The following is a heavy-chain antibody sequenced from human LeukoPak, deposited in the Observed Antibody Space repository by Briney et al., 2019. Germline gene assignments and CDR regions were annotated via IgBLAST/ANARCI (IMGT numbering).Heavy chain of an antibody. CDR2: ISYDGSNK. D-gene: IGHD3-10*02. CDR3: ARAAVRGRFFDY. V-gene: IGHV3-30*01. J-gene: IGHJ4*02. CDR1: GFTFSSYA. Sequence: GGSLRLSCAASGFTFSSYAMHWVRQAPGKGLEWVAVISYDGSNKYYADSVKGRFTISRDNSKNTLYLQMNSLRAEDTAVYYCARAAVRGRFFDYWGQGTLVTVSS.